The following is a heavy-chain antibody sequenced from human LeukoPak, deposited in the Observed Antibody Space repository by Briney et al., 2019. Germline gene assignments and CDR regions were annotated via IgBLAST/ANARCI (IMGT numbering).Heavy chain of an antibody. V-gene: IGHV4-30-4*01. CDR3: ASYSRDGYNQRAFDI. CDR2: IYYSGST. CDR1: GGSISSGDYY. J-gene: IGHJ3*02. D-gene: IGHD5-24*01. Sequence: PSETLSLTCTVSGGSISSGDYYWSWIRQPPGKGLEWIGYIYYSGSTCYNPSLKSRVTISVDTSKNQFSLKLSSVTAADTAVYYCASYSRDGYNQRAFDIWGQGTMVTVSS.